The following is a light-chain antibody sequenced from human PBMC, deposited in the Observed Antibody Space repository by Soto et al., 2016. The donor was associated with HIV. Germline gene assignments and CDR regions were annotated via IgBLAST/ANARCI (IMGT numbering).Light chain of an antibody. V-gene: IGKV1D-8*03. CDR2: AAS. Sequence: VIWMTQSPSLLSASTGDRVTITCRMGQDINNYLAWYQQKPGKAPELLIYAASTLQSGVPSRFSGSGSGTEFTLTISSLQPDDFATYYCQQYNSYSWTFGQGTKVEIK. CDR1: QDINNY. CDR3: QQYNSYSWT. J-gene: IGKJ1*01.